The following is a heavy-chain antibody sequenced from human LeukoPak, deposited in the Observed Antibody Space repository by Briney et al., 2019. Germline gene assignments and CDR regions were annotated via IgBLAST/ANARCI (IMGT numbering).Heavy chain of an antibody. Sequence: GGSLRLSCAASGFTVSDNYMTWVRQAPGKGLEGVSVIYSGGNTYYADSVKGNFTITRNNTKNTLYLQKNSLRVDETGVYYCTRKAGGDWGQGTLVTVSS. CDR2: IYSGGNT. V-gene: IGHV3-66*01. D-gene: IGHD2-21*01. J-gene: IGHJ4*02. CDR1: GFTVSDNY. CDR3: TRKAGGD.